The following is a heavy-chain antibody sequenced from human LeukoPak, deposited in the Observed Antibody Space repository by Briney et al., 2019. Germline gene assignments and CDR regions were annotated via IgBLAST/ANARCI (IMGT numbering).Heavy chain of an antibody. CDR3: ARDSTVVVVAATLHY. CDR2: INPNSGGT. Sequence: GASVKVSCKASGGTFSSYAISWVRQAPGQGLEWMGWINPNSGGTNYAQKFQGRVTMTRDTSISTAYMELSRLRSDDTAVYYCARDSTVVVVAATLHYWGQGTLVTVSS. CDR1: GGTFSSYA. D-gene: IGHD2-15*01. J-gene: IGHJ4*02. V-gene: IGHV1-2*02.